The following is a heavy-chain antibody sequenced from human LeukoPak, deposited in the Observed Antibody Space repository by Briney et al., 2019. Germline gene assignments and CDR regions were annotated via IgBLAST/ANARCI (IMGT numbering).Heavy chain of an antibody. Sequence: GGSLRLSCAASGFTFSIYSMNWVRQAPGKGLEWVSSISSSSSYIYYADSVKGRFTISRDNAKNSLYLQMNSLRAEDTAVYYCARKAAAGIAEVDYWGQGTLVTVSS. CDR1: GFTFSIYS. V-gene: IGHV3-21*01. CDR2: ISSSSSYI. CDR3: ARKAAAGIAEVDY. J-gene: IGHJ4*02. D-gene: IGHD6-13*01.